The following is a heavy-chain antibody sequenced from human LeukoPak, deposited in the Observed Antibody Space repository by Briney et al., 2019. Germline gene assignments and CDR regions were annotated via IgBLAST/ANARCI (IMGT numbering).Heavy chain of an antibody. CDR3: ARVQIHYYYYMDV. J-gene: IGHJ6*03. CDR1: GDSISGFY. Sequence: SETLSLTCTVSGDSISGFYWSWIRQPPGKGLEWIGYIYYSGSTNYNPSLKSRVTISVDTSKNQFSLKLSSVTAADTAVYYCARVQIHYYYYMDVWGKGTTVTVSS. CDR2: IYYSGST. V-gene: IGHV4-59*01.